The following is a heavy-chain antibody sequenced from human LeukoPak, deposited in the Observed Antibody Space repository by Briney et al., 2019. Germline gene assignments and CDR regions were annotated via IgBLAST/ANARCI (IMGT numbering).Heavy chain of an antibody. CDR2: INPNSGGT. D-gene: IGHD3-10*01. CDR1: GYTFTGYY. CDR3: ARDLMVRGVKYRFDP. Sequence: VASVKVSCKPSGYTFTGYYMHWVRQAPGQGLAGMGWINPNSGGTNYAQKFQGRVTMTRATSIGTAYMELSRLRSDDTAVYYCARDLMVRGVKYRFDPWGQGTLVTVSS. J-gene: IGHJ5*01. V-gene: IGHV1-2*02.